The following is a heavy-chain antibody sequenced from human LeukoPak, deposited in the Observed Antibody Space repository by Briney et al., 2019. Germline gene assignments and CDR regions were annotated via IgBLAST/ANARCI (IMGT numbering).Heavy chain of an antibody. Sequence: GGSLRLSCAASGLMFDSYAMSWVRQAPGKGLEWVSGISGRGDSTKYADSVKGRFTVSRDNSKKMLYLQMNSLRAEDTAVYYCAKFAKHEFWSGYGSWLDPWGQGTLVTVSS. CDR2: ISGRGDST. V-gene: IGHV3-23*01. D-gene: IGHD3-3*01. CDR3: AKFAKHEFWSGYGSWLDP. CDR1: GLMFDSYA. J-gene: IGHJ5*02.